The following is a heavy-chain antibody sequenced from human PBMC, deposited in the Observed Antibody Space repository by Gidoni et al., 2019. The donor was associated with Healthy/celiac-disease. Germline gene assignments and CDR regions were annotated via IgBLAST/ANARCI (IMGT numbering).Heavy chain of an antibody. CDR1: GFTVSSNY. CDR2: IYSGGST. Sequence: EVQLVESGGGLVQPGGSLRLSCAASGFTVSSNYMSWVRPAPGKGLEWVSVIYSGGSTYYAAPVKGRFTISRHNSKNTLYLQMNSLRAEDTAVYYCARTVYSGSSGMDYWGQGTLVTVSS. D-gene: IGHD1-26*01. V-gene: IGHV3-53*04. J-gene: IGHJ4*02. CDR3: ARTVYSGSSGMDY.